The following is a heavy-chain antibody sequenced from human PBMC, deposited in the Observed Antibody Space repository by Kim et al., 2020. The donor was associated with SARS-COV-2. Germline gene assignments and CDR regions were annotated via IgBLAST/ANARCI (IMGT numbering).Heavy chain of an antibody. Sequence: GRTYYNPALKSRVTISVGTSKNQCSLKLSSVTAADTAVYYCARDRHGFDYWGQGTLVTVSS. J-gene: IGHJ4*02. CDR3: ARDRHGFDY. CDR2: GRT. V-gene: IGHV4-31*02.